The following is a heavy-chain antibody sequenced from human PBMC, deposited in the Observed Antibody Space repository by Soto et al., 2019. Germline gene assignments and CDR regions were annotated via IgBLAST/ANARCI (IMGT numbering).Heavy chain of an antibody. Sequence: EVQLVESGGGVLRPGASLRLSCAASGFIFDDYGMSWARQAPGKGLEWVSGVNWNGGSTGYADSVKGRFTISRDNAKNFLFLEMNSLRVEDTAFYYCVIGAGLNFDYWGQGTLVTVS. J-gene: IGHJ4*02. CDR3: VIGAGLNFDY. CDR2: VNWNGGST. V-gene: IGHV3-20*04. CDR1: GFIFDDYG.